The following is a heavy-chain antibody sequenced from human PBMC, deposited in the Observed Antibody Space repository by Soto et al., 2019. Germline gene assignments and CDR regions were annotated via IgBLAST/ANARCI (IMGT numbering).Heavy chain of an antibody. CDR1: GYTFTTYY. Sequence: ASVKVSCKASGYTFTTYYLHWVRQAPGQYLEWMGCINPNSGMTNSAQKFQGRVTMTRDTSITTAYMELIRLNSYDTAVYYCARTKMTTVPTLAYWGQGTQVTVSS. CDR2: INPNSGMT. CDR3: ARTKMTTVPTLAY. D-gene: IGHD4-17*01. V-gene: IGHV1-2*02. J-gene: IGHJ4*02.